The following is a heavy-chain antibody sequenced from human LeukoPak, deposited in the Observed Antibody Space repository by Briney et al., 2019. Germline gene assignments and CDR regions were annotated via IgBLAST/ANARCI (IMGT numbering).Heavy chain of an antibody. CDR2: IIPIFDTA. CDR3: ARSFFRATYYDILTGYPRDWFDP. D-gene: IGHD3-9*01. Sequence: GASVKVSCKASGGTFISYAISWVRQAPGQGLEWMGRIIPIFDTANYAQKFQGRVTITADESTSTAYMELSSLRSEDTAVYYCARSFFRATYYDILTGYPRDWFDPWGQGTLVTVSS. J-gene: IGHJ5*02. CDR1: GGTFISYA. V-gene: IGHV1-69*13.